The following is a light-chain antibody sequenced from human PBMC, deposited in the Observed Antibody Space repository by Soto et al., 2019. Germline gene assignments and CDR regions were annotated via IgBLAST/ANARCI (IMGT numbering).Light chain of an antibody. Sequence: QLTQSPSSVSASVGDRVTITCRARQTISSWLAWYQQKPGKAPKLLIYKASTLKSGVPSRFSGSGSGTEFTLTISSLQPDDFATYYCQHYNSYSEAFGQGTKVEIK. J-gene: IGKJ1*01. CDR2: KAS. CDR1: QTISSW. CDR3: QHYNSYSEA. V-gene: IGKV1-5*03.